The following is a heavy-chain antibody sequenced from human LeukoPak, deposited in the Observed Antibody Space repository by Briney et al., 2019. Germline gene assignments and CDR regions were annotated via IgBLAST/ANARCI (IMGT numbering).Heavy chain of an antibody. CDR3: ARDYGGSSPFDY. J-gene: IGHJ4*02. V-gene: IGHV3-7*01. Sequence: GGSLRLSCATSGFTFSSYYMAWVRQAPGKGLEWVANIKGDGGEIYYLDSVKGRFTISRDNAKNSLYLQMNSLRADDTAVYFCARDYGGSSPFDYWGQGTLVTVSS. CDR2: IKGDGGEI. D-gene: IGHD4-23*01. CDR1: GFTFSSYY.